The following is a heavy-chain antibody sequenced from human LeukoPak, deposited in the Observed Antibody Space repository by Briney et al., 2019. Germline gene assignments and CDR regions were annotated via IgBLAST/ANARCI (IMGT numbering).Heavy chain of an antibody. CDR2: VTGSGGIT. CDR3: ARTYGGNLLDAFNI. D-gene: IGHD4-23*01. V-gene: IGHV3-23*01. CDR1: GSTFSSYA. J-gene: IGHJ3*02. Sequence: PGGSLRLSCAASGSTFSSYAMSWVRQAPGKGLEWVSGVTGSGGITPYADSVKGRFTISRDNSKNTLYLQMNSLRAEDTAVYYCARTYGGNLLDAFNIWGQGTMVTVSS.